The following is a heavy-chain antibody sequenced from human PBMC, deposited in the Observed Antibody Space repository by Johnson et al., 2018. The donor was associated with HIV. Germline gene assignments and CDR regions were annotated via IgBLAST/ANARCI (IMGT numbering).Heavy chain of an antibody. J-gene: IGHJ3*02. D-gene: IGHD3-10*01. V-gene: IGHV3-11*01. Sequence: VQLVESGGGLVKPGGSLRLSCAASGFTFSDYYMSWIRQAPGKGLEWVSYISSSGSTIYYADSVKGRFTISRDNAKNSLYLQMNSLRAEDTGLSYCAGINSGSRAFDIWGQGTLVTVSS. CDR1: GFTFSDYY. CDR2: ISSSGSTI. CDR3: AGINSGSRAFDI.